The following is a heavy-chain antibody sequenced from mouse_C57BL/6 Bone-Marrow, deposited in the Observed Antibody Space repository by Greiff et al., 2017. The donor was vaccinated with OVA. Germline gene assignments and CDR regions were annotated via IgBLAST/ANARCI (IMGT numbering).Heavy chain of an antibody. CDR2: IRNKANGYTT. Sequence: EVQVVESGGGLVQPGGSLSLSCAASGFTFTDYYMSWVRQPPGKALEWLGFIRNKANGYTTEYSSSVKGRFTISRDNSQSILYLQMKALRAEDSATYYCARDAFYYAMDYWGQGTSVTVSS. V-gene: IGHV7-3*01. CDR1: GFTFTDYY. CDR3: ARDAFYYAMDY. J-gene: IGHJ4*01.